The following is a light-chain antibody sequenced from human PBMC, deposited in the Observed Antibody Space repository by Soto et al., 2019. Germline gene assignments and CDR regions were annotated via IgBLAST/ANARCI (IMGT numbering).Light chain of an antibody. J-gene: IGKJ1*01. V-gene: IGKV1-5*03. CDR1: QSISSW. CDR3: KQYDTYWT. CDR2: KAS. Sequence: DIQMPQSPSTLSASVGESLTITCRASQSISSWLAWYQQKPGKAPKLLIYKASSLKSGVPSRFSGSGSGTEFTLTISSLQPDDFATYYCKQYDTYWTFGKGNKVDIK.